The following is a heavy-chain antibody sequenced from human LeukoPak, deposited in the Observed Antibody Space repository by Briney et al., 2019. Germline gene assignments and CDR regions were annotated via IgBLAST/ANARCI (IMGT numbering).Heavy chain of an antibody. V-gene: IGHV3-21*01. CDR2: ISRSSSYI. Sequence: GGSLRLSCAASGFTFSSYSMNWVRQAPGKGLEWVSSISRSSSYIYYGDSVKGRFTISRDNAKNSLYLQMNSLRAEDTAVYYCARVVWGWDTAMPTPFDYWGLGTLVTVSS. J-gene: IGHJ4*02. D-gene: IGHD5-18*01. CDR1: GFTFSSYS. CDR3: ARVVWGWDTAMPTPFDY.